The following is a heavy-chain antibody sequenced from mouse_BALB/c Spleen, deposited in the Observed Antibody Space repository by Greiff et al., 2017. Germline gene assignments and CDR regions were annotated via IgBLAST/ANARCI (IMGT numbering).Heavy chain of an antibody. CDR3: ASTPLVWSYAMDY. Sequence: EVQLQQSGAELVKPGASVKLSCTASGFNIKDTYMHWVKQRPEQGLEWIGRIDPANGNTKYDPKFQGKATITADTSSNTAYLQLSSLTSEDTAVYYCASTPLVWSYAMDYWGQGTSVTVAS. V-gene: IGHV14-3*02. D-gene: IGHD2-10*02. CDR1: GFNIKDTY. CDR2: IDPANGNT. J-gene: IGHJ4*01.